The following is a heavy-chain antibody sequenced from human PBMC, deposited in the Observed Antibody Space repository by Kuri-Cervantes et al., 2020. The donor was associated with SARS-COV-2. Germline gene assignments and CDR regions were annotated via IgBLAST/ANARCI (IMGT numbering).Heavy chain of an antibody. D-gene: IGHD1-26*01. J-gene: IGHJ4*02. V-gene: IGHV3-53*01. CDR2: IYSGGST. Sequence: GGSLRLSCAASGFTVSSNYMSWVRQAPGKGLEWVSVIYSGGSTCYADSVKGRFTISRDNSKNTLYLQMNSLRAEDTAVYYCAKEFSGSYWTGNFDYWGQGTLVTVSS. CDR3: AKEFSGSYWTGNFDY. CDR1: GFTVSSNY.